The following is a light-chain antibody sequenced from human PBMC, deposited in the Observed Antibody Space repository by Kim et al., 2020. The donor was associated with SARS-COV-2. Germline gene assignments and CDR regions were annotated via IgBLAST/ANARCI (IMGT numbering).Light chain of an antibody. J-gene: IGKJ4*01. CDR1: QSVSSSY. CDR2: GAS. Sequence: EIVWTQSPGTLSLSPGERATLSCRASQSVSSSYLAWYQQKPGQAPRLLIYGASSRATGIPDRFSGSGSGTDFTLTISRLEPEDFAVYYCQQYGSSPLTFGGGTKLEI. CDR3: QQYGSSPLT. V-gene: IGKV3-20*01.